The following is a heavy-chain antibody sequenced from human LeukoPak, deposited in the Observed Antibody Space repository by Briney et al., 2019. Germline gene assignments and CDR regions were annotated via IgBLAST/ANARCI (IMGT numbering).Heavy chain of an antibody. J-gene: IGHJ4*02. CDR2: IKPDGSDQ. Sequence: GGSLRLSCAASGFTFSSYWMNWVRQAPGKGLEWVANIKPDGSDQYYVDSVKGRFTISRDNAKNSLYLQMDSLRAEDTAVYYCARENFQYWAQGTLVTVSS. V-gene: IGHV3-7*04. CDR1: GFTFSSYW. CDR3: ARENFQY.